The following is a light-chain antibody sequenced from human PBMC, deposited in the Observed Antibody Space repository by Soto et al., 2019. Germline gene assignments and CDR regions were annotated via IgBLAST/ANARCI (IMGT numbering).Light chain of an antibody. CDR3: SSDASSNTLT. CDR2: DVT. Sequence: QSVLTQPASVSGSPGQSITISCTGTSSDVGGYDYVSWYQQHPGKVPKLIIYDVTNRPSGVSNRFSGSKSGNTASLTISGLQADDEADYYCSSDASSNTLTFGGGTKLSVL. CDR1: SSDVGGYDY. V-gene: IGLV2-14*01. J-gene: IGLJ2*01.